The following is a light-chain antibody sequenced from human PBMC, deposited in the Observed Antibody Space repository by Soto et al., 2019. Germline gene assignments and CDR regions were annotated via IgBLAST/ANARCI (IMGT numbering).Light chain of an antibody. CDR1: FSDVGGYDY. Sequence: QSALTRPASVSGSPGQSIAISCTGTFSDVGGYDYVSWYQQHPDKAPKLMIYEVTKRPSGVSNRFSGSKSGNTASLTISGLQPEDEADYYCSSHTSGSTRVFGSGTKVTVL. J-gene: IGLJ1*01. CDR3: SSHTSGSTRV. V-gene: IGLV2-14*01. CDR2: EVT.